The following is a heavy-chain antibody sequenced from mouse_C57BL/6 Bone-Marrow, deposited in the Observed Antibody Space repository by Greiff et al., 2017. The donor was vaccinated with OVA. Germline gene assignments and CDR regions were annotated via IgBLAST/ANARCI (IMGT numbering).Heavy chain of an antibody. J-gene: IGHJ4*01. V-gene: IGHV5-15*04. CDR2: ISNLAYSI. D-gene: IGHD3-2*01. Sequence: EVKVEESGGGLVQPGGSLKLSCAASGFTFSDYGMAWVRQAPRKGPEWVAFISNLAYSIYYADTVTGRFTISRENAKNTLYLEMSSLRSEDTAMYYCARLRRQNYAMDYWGQGTSVTVSS. CDR1: GFTFSDYG. CDR3: ARLRRQNYAMDY.